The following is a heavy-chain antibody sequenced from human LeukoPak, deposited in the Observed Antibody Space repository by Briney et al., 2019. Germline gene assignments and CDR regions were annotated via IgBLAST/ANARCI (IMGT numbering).Heavy chain of an antibody. CDR2: IKPDGSEK. D-gene: IGHD1-1*01. J-gene: IGHJ4*02. CDR3: ARDGGWYKLDY. V-gene: IGHV3-7*01. CDR1: GFTSSSYW. Sequence: GGSLRLSCAASGFTSSSYWMSWVRQAPGKGLEWVANIKPDGSEKNYVDSVKGRFTISRDNAKNSLYLQMNSLRAEDTAVYFCARDGGWYKLDYWGQGTLVTVSS.